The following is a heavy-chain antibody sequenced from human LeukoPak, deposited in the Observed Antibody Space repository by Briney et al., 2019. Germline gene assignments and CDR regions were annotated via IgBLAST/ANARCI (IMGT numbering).Heavy chain of an antibody. V-gene: IGHV4-34*01. Sequence: SETLSLTCAVYGGSFSGYYWSWIRQPPGKGLEWIGEINHSGSTNYNPSLKSRVTISVDTSKNPFSLKLSSVTAADTAVYYCARGVPDCSSTSCYRVGDYYYYYMDVWGKGTTVTVSS. J-gene: IGHJ6*03. CDR3: ARGVPDCSSTSCYRVGDYYYYYMDV. CDR1: GGSFSGYY. CDR2: INHSGST. D-gene: IGHD2-2*02.